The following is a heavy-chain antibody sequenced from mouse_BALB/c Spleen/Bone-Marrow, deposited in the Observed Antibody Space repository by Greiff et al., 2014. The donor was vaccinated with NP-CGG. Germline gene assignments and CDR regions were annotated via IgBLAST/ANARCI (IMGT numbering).Heavy chain of an antibody. CDR1: GDSITGGY. CDR2: ISYSGSA. V-gene: IGHV3-8*02. D-gene: IGHD3-2*01. Sequence: EVQLQQSGPSLVKPSQTLSLTCSVTGDSITGGYWNWIRKFPGNKLEYMAYISYSGSAYYNPSLKSRISISRDISKNQYYLQLNSVTTEDTATYYCARDSSGGILAMDYWGQGTSVTVSS. CDR3: ARDSSGGILAMDY. J-gene: IGHJ4*01.